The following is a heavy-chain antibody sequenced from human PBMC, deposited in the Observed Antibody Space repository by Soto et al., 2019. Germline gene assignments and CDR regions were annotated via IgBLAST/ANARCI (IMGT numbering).Heavy chain of an antibody. J-gene: IGHJ6*02. CDR1: GFSLSTSGVG. Sequence: SGPTLVNPTQTLTLTCTFSGFSLSTSGVGVGWIRQPPGKALEWLALIYWDDDKRYSPSLKSRLTITKDTSKNQVVLTMTNMDPVDTGTYFCAHLMTAVTTFGMDVWGQGTAVTVSS. CDR3: AHLMTAVTTFGMDV. V-gene: IGHV2-5*02. CDR2: IYWDDDK. D-gene: IGHD4-17*01.